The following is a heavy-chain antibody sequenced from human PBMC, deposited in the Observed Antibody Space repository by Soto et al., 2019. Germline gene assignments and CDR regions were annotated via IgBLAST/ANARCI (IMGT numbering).Heavy chain of an antibody. V-gene: IGHV4-30-4*01. J-gene: IGHJ4*02. D-gene: IGHD1-26*01. CDR3: ARGWLGAGQASDLDY. CDR1: GDSISSDTYY. Sequence: SETLSLTCTVSGDSISSDTYYWNWIRQPPGKGLEWIGCIYYSGTTYYNPSLRSRVLISADTSKNQISLKLTPVTAADTAVYYCARGWLGAGQASDLDYWGPGTLVTVSS. CDR2: IYYSGTT.